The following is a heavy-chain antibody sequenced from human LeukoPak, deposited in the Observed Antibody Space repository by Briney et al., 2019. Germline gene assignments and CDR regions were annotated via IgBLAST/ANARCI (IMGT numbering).Heavy chain of an antibody. D-gene: IGHD3-10*01. J-gene: IGHJ4*02. Sequence: GASVKVSCKASGGTFSSYAISWVRQAPGQGLEWMGGIIPIFGTANYAQKFQGRVTITADESTGTAYMELSSLRSEDTAVYYCARGRSEREYYFDYWGQGTLVTVSS. CDR1: GGTFSSYA. CDR2: IIPIFGTA. CDR3: ARGRSEREYYFDY. V-gene: IGHV1-69*13.